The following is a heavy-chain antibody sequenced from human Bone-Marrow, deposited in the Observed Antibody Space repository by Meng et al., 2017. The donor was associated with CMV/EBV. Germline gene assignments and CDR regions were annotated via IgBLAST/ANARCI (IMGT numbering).Heavy chain of an antibody. Sequence: SETLSLTCTVSGCSISSHYWSWIRQPPGKGLEWIGYIYYSGSTNYNPSLKSRVTISVDTFKNQFSLKLSSVTAADTAVYYCASHSGGFWCGSRPGRYYFDYWGQGTLVTVSS. CDR3: ASHSGGFWCGSRPGRYYFDY. CDR1: GCSISSHY. D-gene: IGHD3-3*01. J-gene: IGHJ4*02. V-gene: IGHV4-59*11. CDR2: IYYSGST.